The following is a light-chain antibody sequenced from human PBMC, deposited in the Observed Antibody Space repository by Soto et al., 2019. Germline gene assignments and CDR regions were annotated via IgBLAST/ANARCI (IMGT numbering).Light chain of an antibody. J-gene: IGLJ2*01. CDR3: AAWDDSLNGLV. CDR1: SSNIRSNT. Sequence: QAVVTQPPSASGTPGQRVTISCSGSSSNIRSNTVNWYQQLPGTAPKLLIYSNNHRPSGVPDRFSGSKSGTSASLAISGLQSEDEADYYCAAWDDSLNGLVFGGGTKLTV. CDR2: SNN. V-gene: IGLV1-44*01.